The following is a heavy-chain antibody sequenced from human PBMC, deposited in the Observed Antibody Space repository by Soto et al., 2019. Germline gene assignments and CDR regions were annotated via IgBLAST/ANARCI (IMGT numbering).Heavy chain of an antibody. V-gene: IGHV5-51*01. CDR3: ASPESSPASAAAGYLNYGMDV. CDR2: IYPGDSDT. Sequence: GQSLKISCKGSGYSFTSYWIGWVRQMPGKGLEWMGIIYPGDSDTRYSPSFQGQATISADKSISTAYLQWSSLKASDTAMYYCASPESSPASAAAGYLNYGMDVWGQGTTVTV. J-gene: IGHJ6*02. D-gene: IGHD6-13*01. CDR1: GYSFTSYW.